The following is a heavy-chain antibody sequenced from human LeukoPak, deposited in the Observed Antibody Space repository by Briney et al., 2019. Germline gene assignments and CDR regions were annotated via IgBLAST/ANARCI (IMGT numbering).Heavy chain of an antibody. CDR3: ARTYYDFRSGYVGAFDI. V-gene: IGHV4-39*01. J-gene: IGHJ3*02. D-gene: IGHD3-3*01. CDR2: IYYSGST. CDR1: GGSISNNGHY. Sequence: SETLSLTCTVSGGSISNNGHYWGWIRQPPGKGLEWIGSIYYSGSTYYNPSLKSRVTISVDTSKNQFSLKLSSVTAADTAVYYCARTYYDFRSGYVGAFDIWGQGTMVTVSS.